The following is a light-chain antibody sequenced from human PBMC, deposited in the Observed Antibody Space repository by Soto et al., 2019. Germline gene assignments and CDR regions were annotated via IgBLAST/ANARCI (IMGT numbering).Light chain of an antibody. V-gene: IGLV2-11*01. CDR2: HVS. J-gene: IGLJ2*01. CDR1: SSDVGDYNY. CDR3: CSYAGSVL. Sequence: QSALTQPRSVSGSPGQSVTISCTGTSSDVGDYNYVSWYQQHTGKAPKLMIYHVSKRPSGVPDRFSGSKSGNTASLTISGLQAEDEADYYCCSYAGSVLFGGGTKLTVL.